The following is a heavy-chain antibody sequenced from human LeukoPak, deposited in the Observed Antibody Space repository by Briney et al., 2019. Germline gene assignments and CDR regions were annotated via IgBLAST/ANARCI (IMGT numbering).Heavy chain of an antibody. Sequence: GSSVKVSCKASGGTFSSYAISWVRQAPGQGLEWMGWISAYNGNTNYAQKLQGRVTMTTDTSTSTAYMELRSLRSDDTAVYYCARRSGYDLLVGRPVPTLTYFDYWGQGTLVTVSS. D-gene: IGHD5-12*01. J-gene: IGHJ4*02. CDR2: ISAYNGNT. CDR3: ARRSGYDLLVGRPVPTLTYFDY. CDR1: GGTFSSYA. V-gene: IGHV1-18*01.